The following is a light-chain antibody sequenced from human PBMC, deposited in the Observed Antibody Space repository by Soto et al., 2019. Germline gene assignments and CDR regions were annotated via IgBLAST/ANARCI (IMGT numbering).Light chain of an antibody. Sequence: EIVMTQSPATLSVSPGERATLSCRASQSISTELAWYQQKPGQPPRLLIYCASTRATGVPARFTGSGSGSEFTLTISGLQSEEFAVYYCQQGHNWPLTFGQGTRLEI. J-gene: IGKJ2*01. CDR2: CAS. CDR1: QSISTE. V-gene: IGKV3-15*01. CDR3: QQGHNWPLT.